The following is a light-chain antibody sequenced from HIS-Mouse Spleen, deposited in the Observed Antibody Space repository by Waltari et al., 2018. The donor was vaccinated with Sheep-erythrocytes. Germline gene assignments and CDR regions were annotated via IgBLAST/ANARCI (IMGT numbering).Light chain of an antibody. CDR3: QHSHPRPPWT. CDR1: QSVSSN. Sequence: EIVMTQSPATLSVSPGERATLSCRASQSVSSNLAWYQQKPGQAPRLLIYGASTRATGIHARFSSSVSGTEFTLTISIMQSEEFAVYYFQHSHPRPPWTFGQGTKVSIK. CDR2: GAS. V-gene: IGKV3-15*01. J-gene: IGKJ1*01.